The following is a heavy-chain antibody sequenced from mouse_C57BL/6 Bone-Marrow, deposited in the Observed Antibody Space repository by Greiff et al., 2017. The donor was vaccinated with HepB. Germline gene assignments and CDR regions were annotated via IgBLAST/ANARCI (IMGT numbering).Heavy chain of an antibody. V-gene: IGHV1-42*01. CDR2: INPSTGGT. J-gene: IGHJ1*03. CDR3: ARSPGWYFDV. CDR1: GYSFTGYY. Sequence: VQLQHSGPELVKPGASVKISCKASGYSFTGYYMNWVKQSPEKSLEWIGEINPSTGGTTYNQKFKAKATLTVDKSSSTAYMQLKSLTSEDSAVYYCARSPGWYFDVWGTGTTVTVSS.